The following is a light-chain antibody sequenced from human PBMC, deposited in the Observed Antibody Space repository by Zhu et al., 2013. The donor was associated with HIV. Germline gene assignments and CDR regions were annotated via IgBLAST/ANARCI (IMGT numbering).Light chain of an antibody. Sequence: QSVLTQPPSVSAAPGQKVTISCSGGSSNIGNNYVSWYQHLPGTAPKLLIYDNNKRPSGVPDRFSGSKSGTSASLAISGLQSEDEADYYCAAWDDSLSGYVFGTGSTVTVL. V-gene: IGLV1-51*01. J-gene: IGLJ1*01. CDR2: DNN. CDR1: SSNIGNNY. CDR3: AAWDDSLSGYV.